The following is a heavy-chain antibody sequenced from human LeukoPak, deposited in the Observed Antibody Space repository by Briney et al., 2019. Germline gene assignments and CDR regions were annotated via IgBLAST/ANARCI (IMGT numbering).Heavy chain of an antibody. CDR2: ISYDGSNK. CDR3: ARDPRPPRY. V-gene: IGHV3-30-3*01. J-gene: IGHJ4*02. Sequence: GRSLRLSCAASGFTFSSYAMHWVRQAPGKGLEWVAVISYDGSNKYYADSVKGRFTISRDNSKNTLYLQMNSLRAEDTAVYYCARDPRPPRYWGQGTLVTVSS. CDR1: GFTFSSYA.